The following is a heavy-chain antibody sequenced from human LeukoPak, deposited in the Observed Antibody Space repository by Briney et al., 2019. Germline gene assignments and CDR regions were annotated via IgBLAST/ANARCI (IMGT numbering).Heavy chain of an antibody. CDR1: GYSFTSYG. J-gene: IGHJ3*02. CDR3: ASLAGGNSESSDAFDI. CDR2: ISAYNGKT. Sequence: ASVKVSCKASGYSFTSYGLNWVRQAPGQGLEWMGWISAYNGKTFYAEKFQGRVTMTRDTSTSTVYMELSSLRSEDTAVYYCASLAGGNSESSDAFDIWGQGTMVTVSS. D-gene: IGHD4-23*01. V-gene: IGHV1-18*01.